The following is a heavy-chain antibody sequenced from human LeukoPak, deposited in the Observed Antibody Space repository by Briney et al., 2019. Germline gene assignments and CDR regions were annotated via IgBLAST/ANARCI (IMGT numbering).Heavy chain of an antibody. CDR3: ARTRRITMVRGGILFDP. V-gene: IGHV4-31*03. CDR2: IYYSGST. D-gene: IGHD3-10*01. Sequence: PSQTLSLTCTVSGGSISSGGYYWSWIRQHPGKGLVWIGYIYYSGSTYYNPSLKSRVTISVDTSKNQFSLKLSSVTAADTAVYYCARTRRITMVRGGILFDPWGQGTLVTVSS. CDR1: GGSISSGGYY. J-gene: IGHJ5*02.